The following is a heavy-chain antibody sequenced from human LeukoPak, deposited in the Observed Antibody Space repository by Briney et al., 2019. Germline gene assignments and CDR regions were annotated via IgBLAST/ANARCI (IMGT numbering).Heavy chain of an antibody. CDR3: ARDYLRYDSSGYFHY. CDR1: GFTFSSDR. J-gene: IGHJ4*02. V-gene: IGHV3-33*08. D-gene: IGHD3-22*01. Sequence: GGSLRLSCVASGFTFSSDRMNWVRQAPGKGLEWVAVIWYDGSNKYYADSVKGRFTISRDNSKNTLYLQMNSLRAEDTAVYYCARDYLRYDSSGYFHYWGQGTLVTVSS. CDR2: IWYDGSNK.